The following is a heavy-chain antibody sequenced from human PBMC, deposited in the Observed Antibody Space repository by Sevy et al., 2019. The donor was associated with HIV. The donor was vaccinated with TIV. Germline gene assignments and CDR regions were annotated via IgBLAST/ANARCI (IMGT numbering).Heavy chain of an antibody. J-gene: IGHJ3*02. CDR1: GFTFSYYG. CDR3: ARDRKVVLVVYAIPFDAFDI. D-gene: IGHD2-8*02. CDR2: ITYDGSNK. Sequence: GGSLRLSCAASGFTFSYYGIHWVRQAPGKGLEWVAFITYDGSNKHYADSVKGRFTICRENSENTLYLQMNSLRGEDTAMYYCARDRKVVLVVYAIPFDAFDIWGQGTLVTVSS. V-gene: IGHV3-30*02.